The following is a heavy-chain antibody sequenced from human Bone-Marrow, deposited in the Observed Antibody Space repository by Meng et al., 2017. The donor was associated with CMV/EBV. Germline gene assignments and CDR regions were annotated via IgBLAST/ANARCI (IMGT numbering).Heavy chain of an antibody. J-gene: IGHJ4*02. Sequence: GESLKISCAASGFTFSSYSMNWVRQAPGKGLEWVSGISDSGDGTYYADSVKGRFAISRDNSKSTLSLQMNSLRAEDTAVYYCANLVLLPRIKNDYDFDYWGQGTLVTVSS. CDR1: GFTFSSYS. V-gene: IGHV3-23*01. CDR3: ANLVLLPRIKNDYDFDY. D-gene: IGHD4-17*01. CDR2: ISDSGDGT.